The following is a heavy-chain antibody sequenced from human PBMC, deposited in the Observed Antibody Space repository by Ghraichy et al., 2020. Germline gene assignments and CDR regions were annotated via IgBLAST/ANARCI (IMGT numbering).Heavy chain of an antibody. CDR2: IKQDGSAK. Sequence: GGSLRLSCAASGFTFSNYWMSWVRQGPGKGPEWVAKIKQDGSAKYYVDSVKGRFTISRDNAKNSLYLQMNSLRAEDTAMYYCAGSSGGDWDYWGQGTLVTVSA. J-gene: IGHJ4*02. D-gene: IGHD6-19*01. CDR1: GFTFSNYW. CDR3: AGSSGGDWDY. V-gene: IGHV3-7*03.